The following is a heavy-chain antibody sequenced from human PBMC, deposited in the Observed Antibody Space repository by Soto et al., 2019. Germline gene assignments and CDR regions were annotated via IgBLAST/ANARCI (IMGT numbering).Heavy chain of an antibody. J-gene: IGHJ6*02. Sequence: SETLSLTCTVSGGSISSGGYYWSWIRQHPGKGLEWIGYIYYSGSTYYNPSLKSRVTISVDTSKNQFSLKLSSVTAADTAVYYCAREDCTNGVCSDGMDVWGQGTTVTVS. CDR3: AREDCTNGVCSDGMDV. CDR1: GGSISSGGYY. V-gene: IGHV4-31*03. CDR2: IYYSGST. D-gene: IGHD2-8*01.